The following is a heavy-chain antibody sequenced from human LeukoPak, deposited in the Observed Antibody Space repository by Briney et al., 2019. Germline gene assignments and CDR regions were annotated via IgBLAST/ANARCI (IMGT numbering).Heavy chain of an antibody. Sequence: ASVKVSCKASGYTFTSYYMHWVRQAPGQGLEWMGIINPSGGSTSYAQKFQGRVTMTRDTSTSTVYMELSSLRSEDTAVYYCARDGEKGDLYDSSGYYHYWGQGTLVTVSS. CDR2: INPSGGST. J-gene: IGHJ4*02. V-gene: IGHV1-46*01. D-gene: IGHD3-22*01. CDR1: GYTFTSYY. CDR3: ARDGEKGDLYDSSGYYHY.